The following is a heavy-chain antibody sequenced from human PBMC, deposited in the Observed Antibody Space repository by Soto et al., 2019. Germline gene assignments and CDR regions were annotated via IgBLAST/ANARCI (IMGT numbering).Heavy chain of an antibody. D-gene: IGHD3-10*01. CDR1: GGSISSSSYY. CDR3: ARETMVRGVPNLFDS. Sequence: SETLSLTCTVSGGSISSSSYYWGWIRQPPGKGLEWIGYIYYSGSTYYNPSLKSRVTISVDTSKSQFSLKLSSVTAADTAVYYCARETMVRGVPNLFDSSGQGTLVIVSS. J-gene: IGHJ5*01. V-gene: IGHV4-39*07. CDR2: IYYSGST.